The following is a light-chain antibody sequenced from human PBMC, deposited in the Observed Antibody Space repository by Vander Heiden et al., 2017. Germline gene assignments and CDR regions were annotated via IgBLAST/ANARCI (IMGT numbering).Light chain of an antibody. V-gene: IGKV1-5*03. CDR3: QQYNNYWT. Sequence: DIQMTQSPSTLSASVGDRVTITCRASQSISSWLAWYQQKPGKAPKLLIYKASSLESGVPSRFSGRGSGTEFTLTISSLQPDDFATYYCQQYNNYWTFGPGTMVEIK. CDR1: QSISSW. CDR2: KAS. J-gene: IGKJ1*01.